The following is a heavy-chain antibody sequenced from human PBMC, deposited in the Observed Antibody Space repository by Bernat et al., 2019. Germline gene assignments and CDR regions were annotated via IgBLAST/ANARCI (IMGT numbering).Heavy chain of an antibody. CDR2: ITPFNGNT. CDR3: ASSVDSSGYYFALRTVGGAFDI. CDR1: GYTFTYRY. D-gene: IGHD3-22*01. J-gene: IGHJ3*02. Sequence: QMQLVQSGAEVKKTGSSVKVSCKASGYTFTYRYLHWVRQAPGQALEWMGWITPFNGNTNYAQKFQDRVTITRDRSMSTAYMELSSLRSEDTAMYYCASSVDSSGYYFALRTVGGAFDIWGQGTMVTVSS. V-gene: IGHV1-45*02.